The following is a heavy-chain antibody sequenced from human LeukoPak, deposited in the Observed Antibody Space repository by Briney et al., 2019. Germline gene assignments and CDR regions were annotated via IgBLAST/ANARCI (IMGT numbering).Heavy chain of an antibody. CDR1: GDSVSSNSAA. Sequence: SQTLSLTCAISGDSVSSNSAAWNWIRQSPSRGLEWLGGTYYRSKWYNDYAVSVKSRITINPDTSKNQFSLQLNSVTPEDTAVYYCARAGGVGYYHGMDVWGKGPRSPSPQ. V-gene: IGHV6-1*01. CDR2: TYYRSKWYN. CDR3: ARAGGVGYYHGMDV. D-gene: IGHD2-8*02. J-gene: IGHJ6*04.